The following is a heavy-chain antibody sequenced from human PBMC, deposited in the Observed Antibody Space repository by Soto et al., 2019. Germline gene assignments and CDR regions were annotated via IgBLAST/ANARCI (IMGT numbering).Heavy chain of an antibody. D-gene: IGHD2-15*01. CDR1: GYTFTSYD. Sequence: ASVKVSCKASGYTFTSYDINWVRQAPGQGLEWMGWISAYNGNTNYAQKLQGRVTMTTDTSTSTAYMELRSLRSDDTAVYYCARDADIVVVVAAIDYWGQGTLVTVSS. CDR2: ISAYNGNT. V-gene: IGHV1-18*01. CDR3: ARDADIVVVVAAIDY. J-gene: IGHJ4*02.